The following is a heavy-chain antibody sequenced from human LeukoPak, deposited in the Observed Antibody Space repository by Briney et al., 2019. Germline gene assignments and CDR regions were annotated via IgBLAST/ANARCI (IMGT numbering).Heavy chain of an antibody. CDR3: AKADSGGWLTVFDC. CDR1: GFTFSSYA. V-gene: IGHV3-23*01. J-gene: IGHJ4*02. D-gene: IGHD6-19*01. Sequence: PGGSLRLSCAVSGFTFSSYAMSWVRQAPGKGLEWVSSISGSGGSTYYADSVKGRFTISRDNSKNTLYMQMNSLRAEDTAVYYCAKADSGGWLTVFDCWGQGTLVTVSS. CDR2: ISGSGGST.